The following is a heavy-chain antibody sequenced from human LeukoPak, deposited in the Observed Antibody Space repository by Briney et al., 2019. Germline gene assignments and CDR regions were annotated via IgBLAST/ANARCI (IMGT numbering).Heavy chain of an antibody. Sequence: GGSLRLSCAASGFIVSRNYMSWVRQAPGKGLEWVSVLYSGGITHYADSVKGRFIISRDNSKNTLYLQMNSPRVEDTAVYYCARGQPDSTSSAFDIWGQGTMVTVSS. V-gene: IGHV3-53*01. J-gene: IGHJ3*02. CDR2: LYSGGIT. D-gene: IGHD6-6*01. CDR1: GFIVSRNY. CDR3: ARGQPDSTSSAFDI.